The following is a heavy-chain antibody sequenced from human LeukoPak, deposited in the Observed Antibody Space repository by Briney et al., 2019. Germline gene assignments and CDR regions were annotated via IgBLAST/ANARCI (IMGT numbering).Heavy chain of an antibody. CDR3: ARVARGSSGYSLDP. Sequence: GGSLRLSCAASGFTFSSYAMHWVRQAPGKGLEWVAVISYDGSNKYYADSVKGRFTISRHNSKNTLYLQMNSLRAEDTAVYYCARVARGSSGYSLDPWGQGTLVTVSS. CDR1: GFTFSSYA. CDR2: ISYDGSNK. J-gene: IGHJ5*02. V-gene: IGHV3-30*14. D-gene: IGHD3-22*01.